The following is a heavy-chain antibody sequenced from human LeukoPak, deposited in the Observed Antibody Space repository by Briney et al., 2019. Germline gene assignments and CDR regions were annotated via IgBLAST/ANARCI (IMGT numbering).Heavy chain of an antibody. CDR1: GYTFTAYY. CDR2: IIPIFRTA. V-gene: IGHV1-69*13. J-gene: IGHJ3*02. D-gene: IGHD2-2*02. CDR3: AREPSYCSSTSCHRPDDAFDI. Sequence: ASVKVSCKASGYTFTAYYLHWVRQAPGQGLEWMGGIIPIFRTADYTQKFKGRVTITSDESTSTAYMELSSLRSEDTAIYYCAREPSYCSSTSCHRPDDAFDIWGQGTLVTVSS.